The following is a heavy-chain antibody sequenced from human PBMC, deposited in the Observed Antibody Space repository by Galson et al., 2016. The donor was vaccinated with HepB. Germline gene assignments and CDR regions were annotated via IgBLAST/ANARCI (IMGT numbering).Heavy chain of an antibody. J-gene: IGHJ6*02. Sequence: SLRLSCAASGFSFSNYPMNWVRQAPGKGLEWISSISTGGTSISYADSVKGRFTISRDNTKSSLYLRMSGLRAEDTALYYCARHSDRTTLYGLVVWGQGTTVTVSS. V-gene: IGHV3-21*01. CDR3: ARHSDRTTLYGLVV. D-gene: IGHD1-14*01. CDR1: GFSFSNYP. CDR2: ISTGGTSI.